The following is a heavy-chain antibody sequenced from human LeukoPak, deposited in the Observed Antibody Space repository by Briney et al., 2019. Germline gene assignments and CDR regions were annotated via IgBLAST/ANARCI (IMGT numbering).Heavy chain of an antibody. CDR2: IIPIFGTA. Sequence: ASVKVSCKASVGTFSSYAISWVRQAPGQGLEWMGRIIPIFGTANYAQKFQGRVTITTDESTSTAYMELSSLRSEDTAVYYCARDSDTAMHYWGQGTLVTVSS. J-gene: IGHJ4*02. CDR1: VGTFSSYA. D-gene: IGHD5-18*01. CDR3: ARDSDTAMHY. V-gene: IGHV1-69*05.